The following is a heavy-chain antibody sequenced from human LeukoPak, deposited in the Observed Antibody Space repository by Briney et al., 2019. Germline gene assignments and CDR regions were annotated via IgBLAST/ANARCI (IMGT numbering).Heavy chain of an antibody. Sequence: GGSLRLSCAVSGFTFSSYGMHWVRQAPGKGLEWVALISYDGSNKYYADSVQGRFTIPRDNSKNTLYLEMNSLRAEDTAVYYCANENYYSSGSYPDHWGQGTLVTVSS. V-gene: IGHV3-30*18. D-gene: IGHD3-10*01. CDR1: GFTFSSYG. CDR3: ANENYYSSGSYPDH. J-gene: IGHJ4*02. CDR2: ISYDGSNK.